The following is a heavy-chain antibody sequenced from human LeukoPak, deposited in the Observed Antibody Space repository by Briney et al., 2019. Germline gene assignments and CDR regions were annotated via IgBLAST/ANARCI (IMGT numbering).Heavy chain of an antibody. Sequence: GGSLRLSCAASGFTFSSYAMHWVRQAPGKGLEWVAVISYDGSNKYYADSVKGRFTISRDNSKNTLYLQMNSLRAEDTAVYYCAKAPRRIVGANLGLGAFDIWGQGTMVTVSS. CDR3: AKAPRRIVGANLGLGAFDI. D-gene: IGHD1-26*01. J-gene: IGHJ3*02. CDR2: ISYDGSNK. CDR1: GFTFSSYA. V-gene: IGHV3-30-3*01.